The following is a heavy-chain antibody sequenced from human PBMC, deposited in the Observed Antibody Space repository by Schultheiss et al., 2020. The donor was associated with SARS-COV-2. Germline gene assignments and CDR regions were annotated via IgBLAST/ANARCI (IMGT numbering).Heavy chain of an antibody. CDR1: GGSFSGYY. CDR2: INHSGST. Sequence: SQTLSLTCAVYGGSFSGYYWSWIRQPPGKGLEWIGEINHSGSTNYNPSLKSRVTISVDTSKNQFSLKLSSVTAEDTAVYYCARIQFFGDWGFDYWGQGTLVTVSS. V-gene: IGHV4-34*01. CDR3: ARIQFFGDWGFDY. D-gene: IGHD2-21*02. J-gene: IGHJ4*02.